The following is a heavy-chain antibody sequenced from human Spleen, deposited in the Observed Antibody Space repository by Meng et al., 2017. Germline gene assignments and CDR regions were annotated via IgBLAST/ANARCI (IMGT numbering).Heavy chain of an antibody. Sequence: GESLKISCKGSGYSFTSYWIGWVRQMPGKGLEWMGIIYPGDSDTTYSPSFRGQVTISADKSIGTAYLQWSSLKASDTAMYYCARHQGMAAAAYYDYWGQGTLVTVSS. D-gene: IGHD6-13*01. CDR2: IYPGDSDT. J-gene: IGHJ4*02. CDR3: ARHQGMAAAAYYDY. V-gene: IGHV5-51*01. CDR1: GYSFTSYW.